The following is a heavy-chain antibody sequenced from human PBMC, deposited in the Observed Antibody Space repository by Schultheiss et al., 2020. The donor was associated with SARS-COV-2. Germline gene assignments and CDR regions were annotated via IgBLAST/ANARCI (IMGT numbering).Heavy chain of an antibody. D-gene: IGHD4-17*01. CDR3: ARDGRVDYGDSPGDY. Sequence: ASVKVSCKASGYTFTSYGISWVRQAPGQGLEWMGWISAYNGNTDYAQKFQDRVTMTTDTSTSTAYMELKSLRSDDTAVYFCARDGRVDYGDSPGDYWGQGTLVTVSS. J-gene: IGHJ4*02. V-gene: IGHV1-18*01. CDR1: GYTFTSYG. CDR2: ISAYNGNT.